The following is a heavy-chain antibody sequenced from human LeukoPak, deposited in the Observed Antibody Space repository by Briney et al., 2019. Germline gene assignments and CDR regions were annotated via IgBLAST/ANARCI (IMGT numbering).Heavy chain of an antibody. D-gene: IGHD5-18*01. CDR1: GFTVSSNY. Sequence: GGSLRLSCAASGFTVSSNYMSWVRQAPGKGLEWVSVIYSGGGTYYADSVKGRFTISTDNTKNTLYLKMNSLRDEDTAVYYCARDAMPQGYSYGHGYWGQGTLVTVSS. J-gene: IGHJ4*02. CDR2: IYSGGGT. V-gene: IGHV3-53*01. CDR3: ARDAMPQGYSYGHGY.